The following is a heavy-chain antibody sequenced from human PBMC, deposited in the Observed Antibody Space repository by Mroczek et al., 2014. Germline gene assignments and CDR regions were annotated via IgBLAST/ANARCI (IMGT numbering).Heavy chain of an antibody. V-gene: IGHV5-51*03. D-gene: IGHD4-23*01. J-gene: IGHJ4*02. CDR3: ARRSDGDVFGGNSYYFDY. CDR2: IYPGDSDT. Sequence: VQLVQSGAEVKKPGESLKISCKGSGYSFTSYWIGWVRQMPGKGLEWMGIIYPGDSDTRYSPSFQGQVTISADKSISTAYLQWSSLKASDTAMYYCARRSDGDVFGGNSYYFDYWGQGTLVTVSS. CDR1: GYSFTSYW.